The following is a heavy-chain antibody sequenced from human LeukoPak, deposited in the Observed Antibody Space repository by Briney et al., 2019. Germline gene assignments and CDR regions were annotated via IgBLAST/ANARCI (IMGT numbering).Heavy chain of an antibody. CDR2: IYSGGGT. CDR1: GFTVSSNY. CDR3: ARAPPPLGIYFDY. J-gene: IGHJ4*02. Sequence: GGSLRLSCAASGFTVSSNYMSWVRQAPGKGLEWVSIIYSGGGTYYADSVKGRFTISRDNSKNTLYLQMNSLRAEDTAVYYCARAPPPLGIYFDYWGQGTLVTVSS. V-gene: IGHV3-53*05. D-gene: IGHD7-27*01.